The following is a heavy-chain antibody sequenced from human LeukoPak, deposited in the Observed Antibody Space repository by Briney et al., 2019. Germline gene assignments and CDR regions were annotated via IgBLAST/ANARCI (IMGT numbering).Heavy chain of an antibody. CDR2: INHSGST. D-gene: IGHD3-16*01. CDR1: GGSISSYY. Sequence: SETLSLTCTVSGGSISSYYWSWIRQPPGKGLEWIGEINHSGSTNYNPSLKSRVTISVDTSKNQFSLKLSSVTAADTAVYYCARLFGRVGAPFYYYYYMDVWGKGTTVTVSS. V-gene: IGHV4-34*01. CDR3: ARLFGRVGAPFYYYYYMDV. J-gene: IGHJ6*03.